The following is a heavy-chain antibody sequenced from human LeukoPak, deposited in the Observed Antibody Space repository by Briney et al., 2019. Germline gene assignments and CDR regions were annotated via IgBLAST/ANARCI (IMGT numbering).Heavy chain of an antibody. CDR2: IYPGDSDT. Sequence: GESLKISCKGSGYSFTSYWIGWVRQMPGKGLEWMGIIYPGDSDTRYSPSFQGQVTISADKSISTAYPQWSSLKASDTAMYYCARKGSGYSSSWYGGSDAFDIWGQGTMVTVSS. V-gene: IGHV5-51*01. CDR1: GYSFTSYW. D-gene: IGHD6-13*01. J-gene: IGHJ3*02. CDR3: ARKGSGYSSSWYGGSDAFDI.